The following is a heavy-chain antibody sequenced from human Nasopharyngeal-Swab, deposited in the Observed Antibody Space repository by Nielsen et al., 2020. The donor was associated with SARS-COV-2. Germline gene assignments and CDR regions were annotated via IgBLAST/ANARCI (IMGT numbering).Heavy chain of an antibody. CDR1: GGSISDYS. Sequence: SETLSLTCAVFGGSISDYSWNWIRQPPGKGLEWIGEINHTGSTNYNPSLRSRVSASVDTSKRQFSLRLTSVTAADTAVYYCARVWRDYYGLDVWGQGTTVTVSS. J-gene: IGHJ6*02. D-gene: IGHD2-21*01. CDR2: INHTGST. CDR3: ARVWRDYYGLDV. V-gene: IGHV4-34*01.